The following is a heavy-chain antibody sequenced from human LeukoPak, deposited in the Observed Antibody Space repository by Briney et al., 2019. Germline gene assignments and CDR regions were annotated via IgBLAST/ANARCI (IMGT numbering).Heavy chain of an antibody. CDR3: AKAPYYYASGSFWYFDY. Sequence: GGSLRLSCAASGFTFSSYSMNWVRQAPGKGLEWVSSIGISSSYIYYADSVKDRFTISRDNAKNSLYLHMNSLRVEDTAVYYCAKAPYYYASGSFWYFDYWGQGSLVTVSS. CDR1: GFTFSSYS. V-gene: IGHV3-21*01. J-gene: IGHJ4*02. CDR2: IGISSSYI. D-gene: IGHD3-10*01.